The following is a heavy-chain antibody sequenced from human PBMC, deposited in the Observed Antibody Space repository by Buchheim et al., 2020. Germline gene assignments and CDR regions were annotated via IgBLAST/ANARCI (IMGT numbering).Heavy chain of an antibody. CDR1: GGSISSYY. D-gene: IGHD6-6*01. CDR2: IYYSWST. V-gene: IGHV4-59*08. J-gene: IGHJ5*02. CDR3: ARLRYSSSSCWFDP. Sequence: QVQLQESGPGLVKPSETLSLTCTVSGGSISSYYWSWIRQPPGKGLEWIGFIYYSWSTTYNPSLKSRVTISIATATNQFSLKLSSVTAADTAVYYCARLRYSSSSCWFDPWGQGTL.